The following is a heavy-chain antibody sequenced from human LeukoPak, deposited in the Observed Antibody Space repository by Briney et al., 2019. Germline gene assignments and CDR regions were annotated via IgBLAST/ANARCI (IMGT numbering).Heavy chain of an antibody. V-gene: IGHV3-48*03. CDR2: ISSSGSTI. Sequence: GGSLRLSCAASGFTFSSYEMNWVRQAPGKGLEWVSYISSSGSTIYYADSVKGRFTISRDNPKNTLYLQMNSLRAEDTAVYYCAKDPTDFDSSGQTYFDYWGQGTLVTVSS. J-gene: IGHJ4*02. D-gene: IGHD3-22*01. CDR1: GFTFSSYE. CDR3: AKDPTDFDSSGQTYFDY.